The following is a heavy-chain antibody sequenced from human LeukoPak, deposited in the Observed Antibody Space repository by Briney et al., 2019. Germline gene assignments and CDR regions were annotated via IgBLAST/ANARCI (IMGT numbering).Heavy chain of an antibody. V-gene: IGHV3-21*01. D-gene: IGHD6-19*01. CDR1: GFIFSSYS. Sequence: PGGSLRLSCAASGFIFSSYSMSWFRQAPGKGLEWVSSISSSSSYIYYSDSVKGRFTISRDNAKNSLYLQMNSLKADDTAVYYCTRGAGTGWRFDSWGQGTLVTVSS. CDR3: TRGAGTGWRFDS. J-gene: IGHJ4*02. CDR2: ISSSSSYI.